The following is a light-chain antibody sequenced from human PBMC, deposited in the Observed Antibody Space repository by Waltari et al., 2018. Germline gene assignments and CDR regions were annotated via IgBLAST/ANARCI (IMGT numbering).Light chain of an antibody. J-gene: IGLJ3*02. CDR2: EVT. Sequence: QSALTQPASMSGSPGHSVTIPCTGTSDDVGGSNLVSWYQQHPGKAPKLIIFEVTKRPSGVSNRFSGSSSGNTASLTLSGLQPEDEAAYYCCSYAGTDSWVFGGGTKVTVL. CDR1: SDDVGGSNL. V-gene: IGLV2-23*02. CDR3: CSYAGTDSWV.